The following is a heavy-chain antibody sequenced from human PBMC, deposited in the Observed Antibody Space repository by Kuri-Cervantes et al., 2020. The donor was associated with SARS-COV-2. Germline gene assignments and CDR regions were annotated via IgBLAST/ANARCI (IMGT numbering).Heavy chain of an antibody. CDR1: GGSFSGYY. J-gene: IGHJ4*02. CDR2: INHSGST. V-gene: IGHV4-34*01. CDR3: ARYLYGSGSYYNSYYFDY. D-gene: IGHD3-10*01. Sequence: GSLRLSCAVYGGSFSGYYWSWIRQPPGKGLEWIGEINHSGSTNYNPSLKSRVTISVDTSKNQFSLKLSSVTAADTAVYYCARYLYGSGSYYNSYYFDYWGQGTLVTVSS.